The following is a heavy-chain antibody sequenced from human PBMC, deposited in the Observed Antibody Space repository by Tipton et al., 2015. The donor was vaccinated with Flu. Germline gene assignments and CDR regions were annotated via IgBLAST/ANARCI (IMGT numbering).Heavy chain of an antibody. Sequence: TLSLTCAVYSGSFSGYYWSRIRQPPGKGLEWIGYIYHSGSTYYNPSLKSRVTISVDRSKNQFSLKLSSVTAADTAVYYCARGLGDYEYYFDYWGQGTLVTVSS. V-gene: IGHV4-30-2*01. D-gene: IGHD4-17*01. J-gene: IGHJ4*02. CDR1: SGSFSGYY. CDR3: ARGLGDYEYYFDY. CDR2: IYHSGST.